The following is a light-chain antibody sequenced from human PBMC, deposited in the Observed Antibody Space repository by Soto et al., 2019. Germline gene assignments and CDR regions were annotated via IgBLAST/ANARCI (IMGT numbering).Light chain of an antibody. CDR1: NNDVGSYNY. CDR2: NVS. J-gene: IGLJ3*02. CDR3: CSYAGSDSGV. V-gene: IGLV2-11*01. Sequence: QSALTQPRSVSGSPGQSVTISCTGTNNDVGSYNYVSWYQHHPGKAPKLMIYNVSKRPLGVPDRFSGSKSGNTASLTISGLQAEDEADYYCCSYAGSDSGVFGGGTKVTVL.